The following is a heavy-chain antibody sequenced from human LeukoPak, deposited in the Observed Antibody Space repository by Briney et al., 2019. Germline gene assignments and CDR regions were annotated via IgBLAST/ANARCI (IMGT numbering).Heavy chain of an antibody. Sequence: SETLSLTCTVSGGSISSYYWSWIRQPPGKGLEWIGYIYYSGSTNYNPSLKSRVTISVDTSKNQFSLKLSSMTAADTAVYYCARSGESSYGYSGIDYWGQGTLVTVSS. CDR3: ARSGESSYGYSGIDY. V-gene: IGHV4-59*01. D-gene: IGHD5-18*01. J-gene: IGHJ4*02. CDR1: GGSISSYY. CDR2: IYYSGST.